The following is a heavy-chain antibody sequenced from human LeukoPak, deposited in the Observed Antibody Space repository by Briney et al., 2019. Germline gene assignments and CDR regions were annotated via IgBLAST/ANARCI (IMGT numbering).Heavy chain of an antibody. CDR1: GYIFTGYY. V-gene: IGHV1-2*02. Sequence: EASVKVSCKASGYIFTGYYMHWVRQAPGQGLEWMGWINPNSGGTNYAQKFQGRVTMTRDTSITTAYMELSRLRSDDTAVYYCARDSNFWSGYSQDFDYWGQGTLATVSS. CDR3: ARDSNFWSGYSQDFDY. CDR2: INPNSGGT. D-gene: IGHD3-3*01. J-gene: IGHJ4*02.